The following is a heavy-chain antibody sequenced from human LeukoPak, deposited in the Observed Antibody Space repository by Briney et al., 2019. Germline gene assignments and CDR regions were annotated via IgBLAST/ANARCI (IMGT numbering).Heavy chain of an antibody. CDR1: GGSFSGYY. CDR2: INHSGST. D-gene: IGHD1-26*01. J-gene: IGHJ4*02. CDR3: AGSPPYSGSYSFFDY. V-gene: IGHV4-34*01. Sequence: SETLSLTCAVYGGSFSGYYWSWIRQPPGKGLEWIGEINHSGSTNYNPSLKSRVTISVDTSKNQFSLKLSSVTAADTAVYYCAGSPPYSGSYSFFDYWGQGTLVTVSS.